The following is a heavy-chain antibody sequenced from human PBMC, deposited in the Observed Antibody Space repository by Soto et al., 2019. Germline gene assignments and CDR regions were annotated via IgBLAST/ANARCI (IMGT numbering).Heavy chain of an antibody. CDR1: GGTFSSYS. CDR3: ARDGGRHSGGIDY. J-gene: IGHJ4*02. CDR2: IIPILGTA. V-gene: IGHV1-69*01. D-gene: IGHD1-26*01. Sequence: QVQLVQSGAAVKKPGSSVKVSWKASGGTFSSYSINWVRQAPGQGLEWMGEIIPILGTANYAQKFQGRVTITADESTSTAYMELSSLRSEDTAVYYCARDGGRHSGGIDYWGQGTLVTVSS.